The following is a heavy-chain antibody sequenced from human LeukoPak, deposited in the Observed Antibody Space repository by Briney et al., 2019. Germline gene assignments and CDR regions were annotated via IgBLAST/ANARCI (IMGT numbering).Heavy chain of an antibody. D-gene: IGHD3-10*01. CDR2: VNHSGST. Sequence: SETLSLTCAVYGGSFSGYYWSWIRQPPGKGLEWIGEVNHSGSTNYNPSLKSRVTISVDTSKNQFSLKLSSVTAADTAVYYCARGDRWFGELLFPVWGQGTLVTVSS. J-gene: IGHJ4*02. V-gene: IGHV4-34*01. CDR3: ARGDRWFGELLFPV. CDR1: GGSFSGYY.